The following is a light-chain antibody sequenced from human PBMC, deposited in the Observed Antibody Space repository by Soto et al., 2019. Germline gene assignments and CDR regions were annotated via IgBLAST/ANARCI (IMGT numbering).Light chain of an antibody. CDR1: QSVRSN. CDR3: QQYGKSPRT. J-gene: IGKJ2*01. CDR2: GAS. Sequence: EIVMTQSPATLSVSRGERAALSCRASQSVRSNLAWYQQKPGQAPRLLIYGASTRATGIPARFSGSGSGTEFTLTISSLQSEDFAVYYCQQYGKSPRTFGQGTKVDIK. V-gene: IGKV3-15*01.